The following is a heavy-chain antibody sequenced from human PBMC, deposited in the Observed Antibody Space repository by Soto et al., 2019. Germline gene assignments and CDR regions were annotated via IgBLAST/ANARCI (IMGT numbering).Heavy chain of an antibody. CDR3: ARDDSNLITGLIYYMDV. CDR2: INSDGSST. V-gene: IGHV3-74*01. CDR1: GFTFSYYW. Sequence: GGSLRLSCAASGFTFSYYWMHWVRQAPGKGLAWVSRINSDGSSTTYADSVKGRFTISRDNAKNTLYLQMNSLRAEDTAVYYCARDDSNLITGLIYYMDVWGKGTTVTVSS. J-gene: IGHJ6*03. D-gene: IGHD3-16*01.